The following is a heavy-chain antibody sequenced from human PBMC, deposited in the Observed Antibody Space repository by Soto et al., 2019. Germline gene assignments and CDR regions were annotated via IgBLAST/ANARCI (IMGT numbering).Heavy chain of an antibody. J-gene: IGHJ3*02. CDR2: ISYDGSHQ. CDR3: ATALGGSGRAYGFDI. Sequence: GGSLRLSCAASGFTFSNYGMHWVRQTPGKGLEWVAVISYDGSHQFYTDSVKGRFTISRDNSKNTLYLQMNSLRAEDTAVYYCATALGGSGRAYGFDIWGQGTMVTVSS. CDR1: GFTFSNYG. D-gene: IGHD2-15*01. V-gene: IGHV3-30*03.